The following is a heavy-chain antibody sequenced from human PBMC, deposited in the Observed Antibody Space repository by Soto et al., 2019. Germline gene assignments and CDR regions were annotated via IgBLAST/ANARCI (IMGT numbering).Heavy chain of an antibody. D-gene: IGHD3-22*01. V-gene: IGHV3-23*01. CDR1: VFTFSSYA. CDR2: ISGSGSTI. Sequence: ETLRLSCAASVFTFSSYAVSWVRQAPGKGPEWISSISGSGSTIYYADSVKGRFTISRDNSKNTLYLQMSSLRAEDTAVYYCAKVFYYYDSSGYYYFDYWGQGTLVTVSS. CDR3: AKVFYYYDSSGYYYFDY. J-gene: IGHJ4*02.